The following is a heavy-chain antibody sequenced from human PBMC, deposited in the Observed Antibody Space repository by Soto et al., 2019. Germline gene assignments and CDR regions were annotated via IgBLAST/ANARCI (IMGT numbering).Heavy chain of an antibody. CDR1: GYSFTGYW. J-gene: IGHJ5*01. CDR3: SRHGSVYGSGSYCEDS. V-gene: IGHV5-51*01. D-gene: IGHD3-10*01. Sequence: PGESLKISCQGSGYSFTGYWIGWVRQMPGKGLEWMGIIYPGDSDTRYSPSFQGQVTISADKSSSTAYLQWSSLKASDTAMYYSSRHGSVYGSGSYCEDSWGQGTLVTVSS. CDR2: IYPGDSDT.